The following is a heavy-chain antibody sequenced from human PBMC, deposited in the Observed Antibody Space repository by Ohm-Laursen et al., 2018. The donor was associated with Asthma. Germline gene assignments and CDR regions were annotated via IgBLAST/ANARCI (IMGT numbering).Heavy chain of an antibody. CDR3: AREWYYYDSSGYYFDY. CDR2: ISAYNGNT. J-gene: IGHJ4*02. D-gene: IGHD3-22*01. V-gene: IGHV1-18*01. Sequence: SVKVSCKASGYTFTSYGISWVRQAPGQGLEWMGWISAYNGNTNYAQKLQGRVTMTTDTSTSTAYMELRSLRSDDTAVYYCAREWYYYDSSGYYFDYWGQGTLVTVSS. CDR1: GYTFTSYG.